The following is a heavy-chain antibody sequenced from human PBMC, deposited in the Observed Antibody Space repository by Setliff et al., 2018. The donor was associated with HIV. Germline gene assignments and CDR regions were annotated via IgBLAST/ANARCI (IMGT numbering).Heavy chain of an antibody. CDR3: VREGGRITMVRGVPSGGLDV. V-gene: IGHV4-34*01. CDR1: AGSFSGYY. D-gene: IGHD3-10*01. J-gene: IGHJ6*02. CDR2: INHRGST. Sequence: PSETLSLTCAVYAGSFSGYYWSWIRQPSGKGLEWIGEINHRGSTNYNPSHRSRVAISVDTSKNHFSLNLSSVTAADTAVYYCVREGGRITMVRGVPSGGLDVWGQGTTVTVSS.